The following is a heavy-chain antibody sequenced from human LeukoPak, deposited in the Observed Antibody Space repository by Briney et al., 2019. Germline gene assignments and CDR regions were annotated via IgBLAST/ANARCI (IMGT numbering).Heavy chain of an antibody. V-gene: IGHV4-4*02. CDR1: NGSISSTNW. CDR3: VRVVVVSATLKDWFDP. J-gene: IGHJ5*02. Sequence: SETLSLTCAVSNGSISSTNWWSWVRQSPGKGLENIGEIYHSGTTNYNPSLKSRVTISLDKSKNHFSLKLTSVTAADTAVYYCVRVVVVSATLKDWFDPWGQGILVTVSS. D-gene: IGHD2-15*01. CDR2: IYHSGTT.